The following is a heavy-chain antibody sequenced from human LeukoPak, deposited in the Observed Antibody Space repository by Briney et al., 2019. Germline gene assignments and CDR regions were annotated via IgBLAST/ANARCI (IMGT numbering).Heavy chain of an antibody. Sequence: SETLSLTCAVYGGSFSGYYWSWIRQPPGKGLEWIGEINHSGSTNYNPSLKSRATISVDTSKNQFSLKLSSVTAADTAVYYCARDLGSSWFGYWGQGTLVTVSS. CDR1: GGSFSGYY. CDR2: INHSGST. V-gene: IGHV4-34*01. D-gene: IGHD6-13*01. CDR3: ARDLGSSWFGY. J-gene: IGHJ4*02.